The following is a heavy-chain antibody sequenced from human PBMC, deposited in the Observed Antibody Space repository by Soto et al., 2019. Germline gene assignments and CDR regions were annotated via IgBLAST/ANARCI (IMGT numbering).Heavy chain of an antibody. Sequence: QVHLVQSGAEVKKPGASVKVSCQGSGYAFTTYGITWVRQAPGQGLEWMGWISAHNGNTNYAQKLQGRVTVTRDTSTSTAYMEPRSLRYVDTAVYYCARGRYGDYWGQGALVTVSS. D-gene: IGHD1-1*01. J-gene: IGHJ4*02. CDR1: GYAFTTYG. V-gene: IGHV1-18*01. CDR2: ISAHNGNT. CDR3: ARGRYGDY.